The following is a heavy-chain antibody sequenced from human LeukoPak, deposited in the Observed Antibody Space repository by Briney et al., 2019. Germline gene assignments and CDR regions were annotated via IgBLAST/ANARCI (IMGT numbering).Heavy chain of an antibody. J-gene: IGHJ4*02. CDR3: AGSYRLDY. CDR2: IQASGST. Sequence: SETLSLTCTVSGGSISSGNYYWSWIRQPAGKRLEWIGRIQASGSTNYNPSLKSRVTISVDTSKNQFSLNLSSVTAADTAVYYCAGSYRLDYWGQGTLVTVSS. CDR1: GGSISSGNYY. V-gene: IGHV4-61*02. D-gene: IGHD1-26*01.